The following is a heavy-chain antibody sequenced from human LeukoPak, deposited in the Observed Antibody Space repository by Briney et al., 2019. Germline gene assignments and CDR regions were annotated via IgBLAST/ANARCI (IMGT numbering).Heavy chain of an antibody. J-gene: IGHJ4*02. CDR2: ISDSGDTT. V-gene: IGHV3-23*01. CDR1: GFTFSSNA. Sequence: PGGSLRLSCAASGFTFSSNAMIWVRQAPGKGLEWVSGISDSGDTTYYADSVKGRFTISRDNSKNTLYLQMNNLRAEDMAVYYCAKPYYDVLTGKGPSDFWGRGTLVTVSS. D-gene: IGHD3-9*01. CDR3: AKPYYDVLTGKGPSDF.